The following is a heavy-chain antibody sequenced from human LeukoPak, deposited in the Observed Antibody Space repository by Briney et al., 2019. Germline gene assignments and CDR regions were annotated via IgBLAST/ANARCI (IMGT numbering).Heavy chain of an antibody. Sequence: GGSLRLSCAASGFTFSSYWMSWVRQAPGKGLEWVANIKQDGSEKYYVDSVKGRFTISRDNSKNTLYLQMNSLRAEDTAVYYCAKEGDYYGSGSFPYYFDYWGQGTLVTVSS. J-gene: IGHJ4*02. D-gene: IGHD3-10*01. CDR2: IKQDGSEK. CDR3: AKEGDYYGSGSFPYYFDY. V-gene: IGHV3-7*03. CDR1: GFTFSSYW.